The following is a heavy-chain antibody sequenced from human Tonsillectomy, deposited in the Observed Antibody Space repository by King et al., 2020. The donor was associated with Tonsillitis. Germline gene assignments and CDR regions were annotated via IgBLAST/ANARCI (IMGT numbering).Heavy chain of an antibody. CDR3: ARMGLGTGRYFDY. CDR2: ISSGGSNK. Sequence: VQLVESGGGLVQPGGSLRLSCAASGFTFSSYEMNWVRQAPGKGLEWVSYISSGGSNKYYADSVKGRFTISRDNAKNSLYLQMNSLRAEDTAGYYCARMGLGTGRYFDYWCQGTLVTVSS. D-gene: IGHD7-27*01. J-gene: IGHJ4*02. V-gene: IGHV3-48*03. CDR1: GFTFSSYE.